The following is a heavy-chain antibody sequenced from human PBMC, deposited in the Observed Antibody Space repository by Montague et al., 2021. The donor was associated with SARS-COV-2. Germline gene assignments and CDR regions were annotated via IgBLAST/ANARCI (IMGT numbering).Heavy chain of an antibody. Sequence: SETLSLTCAVYGGSFSGYYWSWIRQPPGKGLEWIGEINHSGSTNYNPSLKGRVTISVDTSKNQFSLELSSVTAADTAVYYCASVYTVTYYFDYWGRGTLVTVSS. D-gene: IGHD4-17*01. CDR3: ASVYTVTYYFDY. J-gene: IGHJ4*02. CDR1: GGSFSGYY. V-gene: IGHV4-34*01. CDR2: INHSGST.